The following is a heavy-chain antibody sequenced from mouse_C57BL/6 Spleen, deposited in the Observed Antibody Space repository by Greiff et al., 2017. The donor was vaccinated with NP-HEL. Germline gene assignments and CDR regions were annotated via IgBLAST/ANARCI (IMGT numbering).Heavy chain of an antibody. CDR3: ASRGWYYFDY. Sequence: VQLQQPGAELVKPGASVKLSCKASGYTFTSYWMHLVKQRPGRGLEWIGRIDPNSGGTKYNEKFKSKATLTVDKPSITAYMQLSSVTSEDSAVYYCASRGWYYFDYWGQGTTLTVSS. CDR1: GYTFTSYW. V-gene: IGHV1-72*01. J-gene: IGHJ2*01. CDR2: IDPNSGGT. D-gene: IGHD1-1*02.